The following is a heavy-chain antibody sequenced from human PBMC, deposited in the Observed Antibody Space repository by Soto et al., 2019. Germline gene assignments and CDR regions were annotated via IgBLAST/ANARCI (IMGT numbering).Heavy chain of an antibody. Sequence: SGTLSLTCTVSGGSMSSYYWTWIRQPAGKGLEWIGRVYSSGGTHYNPSLKSRVTISLDTSKNQFSLRLLSVTDADTAVYYCARGQRFSDWFDPWGQGTLVTVSS. CDR3: ARGQRFSDWFDP. CDR1: GGSMSSYY. CDR2: VYSSGGT. V-gene: IGHV4-4*07. J-gene: IGHJ5*02. D-gene: IGHD3-3*01.